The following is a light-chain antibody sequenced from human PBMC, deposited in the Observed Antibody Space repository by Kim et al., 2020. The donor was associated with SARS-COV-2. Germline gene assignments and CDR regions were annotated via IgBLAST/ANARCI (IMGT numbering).Light chain of an antibody. J-gene: IGKJ1*01. CDR1: QNVNTD. Sequence: EVIMTQSPATLSASPGERATLSCRASQNVNTDLAWYQVKAGQPPRLLIYGASTGATGVPARFSGSGSGTEFTLTISSLQSEDFAVYYCQHYYNWPPWTFGQGTKVDIK. V-gene: IGKV3-15*01. CDR3: QHYYNWPPWT. CDR2: GAS.